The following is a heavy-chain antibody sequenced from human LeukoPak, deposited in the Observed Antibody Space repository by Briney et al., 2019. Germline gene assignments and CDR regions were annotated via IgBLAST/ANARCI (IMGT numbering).Heavy chain of an antibody. J-gene: IGHJ6*03. CDR2: IYYSGTT. Sequence: PSETLSLTCTVSGGSISSYYWSWIRQPPGKGLEWIGYIYYSGTTNYNPSLKSRVNISVDTSKNHFSLKLSSVNAADTAVYYCARAPLFIYSNYPYYCYYMDVWGKGTTVTVSS. CDR3: ARAPLFIYSNYPYYCYYMDV. V-gene: IGHV4-59*01. CDR1: GGSISSYY. D-gene: IGHD4-11*01.